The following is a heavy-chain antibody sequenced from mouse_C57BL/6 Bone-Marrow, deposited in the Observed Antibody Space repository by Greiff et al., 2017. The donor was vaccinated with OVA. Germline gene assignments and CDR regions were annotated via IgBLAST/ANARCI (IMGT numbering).Heavy chain of an antibody. CDR2: ISSGGSYT. J-gene: IGHJ3*01. CDR3: ASGGSSYWFAY. V-gene: IGHV5-6*01. Sequence: EVNLVESGGDLVKPGGSLKLSCAASGFTFSSYGMSWVRQTPDKRLEWVATISSGGSYTYYPDSVKGRFTISRDNAKNTLYLQMSSLKSEDTAMYYCASGGSSYWFAYWGQGTLVTVSA. CDR1: GFTFSSYG. D-gene: IGHD1-1*01.